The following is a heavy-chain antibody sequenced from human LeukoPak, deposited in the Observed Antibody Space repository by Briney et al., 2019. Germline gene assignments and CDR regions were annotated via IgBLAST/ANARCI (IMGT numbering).Heavy chain of an antibody. J-gene: IGHJ6*03. D-gene: IGHD3-22*01. CDR2: INHSGST. CDR1: GGSFSGYY. CDR3: ARVKVVPRRSYYMDV. Sequence: SETLSLTCAVYGGSFSGYYWSWIRQPPGKGLEWIWEINHSGSTNYNPSLKSRVTISVDTSKNQFSLKLSSVTAADTAVYYCARVKVVPRRSYYMDVWGKGTTVTVSS. V-gene: IGHV4-34*01.